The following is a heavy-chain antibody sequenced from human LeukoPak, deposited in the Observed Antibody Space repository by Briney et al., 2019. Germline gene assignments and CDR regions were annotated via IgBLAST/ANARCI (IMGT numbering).Heavy chain of an antibody. D-gene: IGHD3-10*01. J-gene: IGHJ4*02. CDR3: ARDSGGSGSYN. V-gene: IGHV1-69*13. Sequence: ASVKVSCKASGGTFSSYAFSWVRQAPGQGLEWMGGIIPIFGTANYAQKFQGRVTITADESTSTAYMELSSLRSEDTAVYYCARDSGGSGSYNWGQGTLVTVSS. CDR2: IIPIFGTA. CDR1: GGTFSSYA.